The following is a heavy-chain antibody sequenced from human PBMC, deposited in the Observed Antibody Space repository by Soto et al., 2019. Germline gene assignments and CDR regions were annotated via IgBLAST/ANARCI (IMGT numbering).Heavy chain of an antibody. D-gene: IGHD6-13*01. CDR2: IYYSGST. V-gene: IGHV4-59*01. CDR3: ARARGSSWYNWFDP. Sequence: SETLSLTCTVSGGSISSYYWSWIRQPPGKGLEWIGYIYYSGSTNYNPSLKSRVTISVDTSKNQFSLKLSSVTAADTAVYYCARARGSSWYNWFDPWGQGTLVTVS. CDR1: GGSISSYY. J-gene: IGHJ5*02.